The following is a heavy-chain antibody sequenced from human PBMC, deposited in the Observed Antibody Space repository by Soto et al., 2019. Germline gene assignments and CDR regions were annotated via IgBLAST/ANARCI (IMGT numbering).Heavy chain of an antibody. Sequence: EVQLVESGGGLVQPGGSLRLSCAASGFTFSIYWMHWVRQAPGKGLVWVSRMNMDGSRTSYADFAKGRFTISRDDAKRTVYLQMSKLSAEDTAVYYCLRCYGDRYDGHCYLGRHWGQGTLVTGSS. CDR1: GFTFSIYW. CDR3: LRCYGDRYDGHCYLGRH. D-gene: IGHD2-21*01. CDR2: MNMDGSRT. J-gene: IGHJ4*02. V-gene: IGHV3-74*01.